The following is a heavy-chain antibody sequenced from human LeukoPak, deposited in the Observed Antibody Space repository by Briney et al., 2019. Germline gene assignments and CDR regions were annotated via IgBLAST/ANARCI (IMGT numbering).Heavy chain of an antibody. Sequence: SETLSLTCTVSGGSISSYHWSWVRQPPGKGLEWIGYILTSGSTNYNPSLKSRLTISVDTPTNQFTLKLSSVTAADTAVYYCARVRVSGSYLYYFDYWGQGTLVTVSS. D-gene: IGHD1-26*01. V-gene: IGHV4-4*09. CDR1: GGSISSYH. J-gene: IGHJ4*02. CDR3: ARVRVSGSYLYYFDY. CDR2: ILTSGST.